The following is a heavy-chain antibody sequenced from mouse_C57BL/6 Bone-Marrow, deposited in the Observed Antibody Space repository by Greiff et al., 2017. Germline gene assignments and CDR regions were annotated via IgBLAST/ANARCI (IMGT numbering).Heavy chain of an antibody. CDR2: CRNKANDYTT. D-gene: IGHD2-5*01. CDR3: ARDGSNDAMDC. J-gene: IGHJ4*01. Sequence: EVNVVESGGGLVQSGRSLRLSCATSGFTFSDFYMEWVRQAPGKGLEWIAACRNKANDYTTEYSASVKGRFIVSCYPSLSILSRQVNALRAEDTAIYYCARDGSNDAMDCGGQVTSVTVPP. V-gene: IGHV7-1*01. CDR1: GFTFSDFY.